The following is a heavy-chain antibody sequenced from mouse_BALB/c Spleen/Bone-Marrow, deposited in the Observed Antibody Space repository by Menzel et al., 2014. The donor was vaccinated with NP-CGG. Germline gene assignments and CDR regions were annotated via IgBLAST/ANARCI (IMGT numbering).Heavy chain of an antibody. Sequence: EVMLVESGPSLVKPSQTLSLPYSVTGDSITSGYWNWIRKFPGNKLEYMGYISYSGNTYYNPFLKSRISITRDTSKNQYHLQLNSVTTEDTATYYCATYDGYCFDYWGQGTTLTVSS. CDR2: ISYSGNT. CDR1: GDSITSGY. D-gene: IGHD2-3*01. V-gene: IGHV3-8*02. J-gene: IGHJ2*01. CDR3: ATYDGYCFDY.